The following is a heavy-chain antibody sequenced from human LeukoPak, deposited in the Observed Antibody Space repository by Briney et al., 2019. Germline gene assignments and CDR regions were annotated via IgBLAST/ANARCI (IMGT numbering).Heavy chain of an antibody. D-gene: IGHD6-19*01. Sequence: ASVTVSCKASGYTFTSYAMHWVRQAPGQRLEWMGWINAGNGNTKYSQKFQGRVTITRDTSASTAYMELSSLRSEDTAVYYCARDRESGWYYFDYWGQGTLVTVSS. V-gene: IGHV1-3*01. CDR3: ARDRESGWYYFDY. J-gene: IGHJ4*02. CDR2: INAGNGNT. CDR1: GYTFTSYA.